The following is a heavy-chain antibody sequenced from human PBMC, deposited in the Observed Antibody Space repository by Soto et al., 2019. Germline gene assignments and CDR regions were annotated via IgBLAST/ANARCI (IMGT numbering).Heavy chain of an antibody. V-gene: IGHV5-51*01. Sequence: GESLKISCQASGYTFTKYWVGWVRQMPGKGLEWMGIIYPDDSDTRYSPSFQGQVTISADKSISTAYLQWSSLKASDTAMYYCVREPYYYDSSGVDYWGQGPLVTVSS. D-gene: IGHD3-22*01. CDR2: IYPDDSDT. CDR1: GYTFTKYW. CDR3: VREPYYYDSSGVDY. J-gene: IGHJ4*02.